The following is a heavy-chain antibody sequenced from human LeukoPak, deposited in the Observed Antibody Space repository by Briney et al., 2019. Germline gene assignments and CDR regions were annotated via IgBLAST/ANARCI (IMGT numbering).Heavy chain of an antibody. CDR3: AKTLSPPSPDDILTGHNDY. Sequence: ASVKVSCKDSGGTFSSYAVSWVRQAPGQGLEWMGGIIPIFGTANYAQKFQGRVTITADESTSTAYMELSSLRSEDTAVYYCAKTLSPPSPDDILTGHNDYWGQGTLVTVSS. CDR2: IIPIFGTA. D-gene: IGHD3-9*01. J-gene: IGHJ4*02. CDR1: GGTFSSYA. V-gene: IGHV1-69*13.